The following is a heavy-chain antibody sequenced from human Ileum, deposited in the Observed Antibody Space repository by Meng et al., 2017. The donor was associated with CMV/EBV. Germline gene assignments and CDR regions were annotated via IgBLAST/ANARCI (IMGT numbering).Heavy chain of an antibody. J-gene: IGHJ5*02. CDR2: ICGTGTI. Sequence: QVALQESGPGLVRPSETLSLICTVSGGSISTYCWNWIRQSAGKRLEWIGRICGTGTIQYNPSFKSRLTLSLDTSKSQFSLRLTSVTAADTAVYFCARRVREVRERSWENWLTPWGQGILVTVSS. D-gene: IGHD3-10*01. CDR3: ARRVREVRERSWENWLTP. CDR1: GGSISTYC. V-gene: IGHV4-4*07.